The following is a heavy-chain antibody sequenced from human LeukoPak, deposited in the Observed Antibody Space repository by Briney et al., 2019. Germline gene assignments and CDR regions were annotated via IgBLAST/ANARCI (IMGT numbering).Heavy chain of an antibody. CDR3: MRLVVGATGGYYYYYYMDV. V-gene: IGHV4-59*12. J-gene: IGHJ6*03. Sequence: SETLSLTCTVSGGSISSYYWSWIRQPPGKGLEWIGDIYYGGSTNYNPSLKSRVTISVDTSKNQFSLKLSSVTAADTAVYYCMRLVVGATGGYYYYYYMDVWGKGTTVTISS. D-gene: IGHD1-26*01. CDR1: GGSISSYY. CDR2: IYYGGST.